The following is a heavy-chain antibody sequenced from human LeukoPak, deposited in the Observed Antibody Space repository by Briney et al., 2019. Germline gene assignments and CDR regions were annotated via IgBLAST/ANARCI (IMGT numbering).Heavy chain of an antibody. Sequence: ASVKVSCKASGYTFTSYGISWVRQAPGQGLEWMGWFSGYNGNTNYAQKFQGRVTMTTDTSTSTAYMELRSLRSDDTAVYYCARDRIEAVGLYWGQGTLVTVSS. D-gene: IGHD1-26*01. CDR2: FSGYNGNT. CDR1: GYTFTSYG. J-gene: IGHJ4*02. V-gene: IGHV1-18*01. CDR3: ARDRIEAVGLY.